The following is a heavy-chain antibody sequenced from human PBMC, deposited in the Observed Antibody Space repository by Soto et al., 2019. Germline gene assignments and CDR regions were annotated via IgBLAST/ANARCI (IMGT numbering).Heavy chain of an antibody. Sequence: QVQLVESGGGVVQPGRSLRLSCAASGFTFSNYGMHWVRQAPGKGLEWVAVIWYDGSKKYYIDSVKGRFTISRDNSKNTLYLQMNSLRAEDTAVYYCARDSYYYDSSGYYYLSGYFDYWGQGTLVTVSS. CDR1: GFTFSNYG. CDR2: IWYDGSKK. D-gene: IGHD3-22*01. J-gene: IGHJ4*02. CDR3: ARDSYYYDSSGYYYLSGYFDY. V-gene: IGHV3-33*01.